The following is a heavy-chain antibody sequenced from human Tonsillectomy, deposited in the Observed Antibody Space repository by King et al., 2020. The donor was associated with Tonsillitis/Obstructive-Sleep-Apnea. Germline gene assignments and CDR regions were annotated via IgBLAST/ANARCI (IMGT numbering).Heavy chain of an antibody. J-gene: IGHJ4*02. V-gene: IGHV5-51*01. CDR1: GYTFTNYR. CDR3: ARHRSRLWSGYYGGFDY. D-gene: IGHD3-3*01. CDR2: IYPGDSDT. Sequence: VQLVESGAEVRKPGESLKISCQGFGYTFTNYRIAWVRQMPGKGLEWMWVIYPGDSDTKYSPSFQGQVTSSADKSTSTAYLQMSSLKASDTAMYYCARHRSRLWSGYYGGFDYWGQGTLVTVSS.